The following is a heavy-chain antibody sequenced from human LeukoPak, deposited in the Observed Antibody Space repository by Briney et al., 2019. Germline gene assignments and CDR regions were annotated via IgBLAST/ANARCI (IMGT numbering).Heavy chain of an antibody. CDR1: GGSISSSGYY. J-gene: IGHJ4*02. D-gene: IGHD6-19*01. CDR2: IYYSGST. V-gene: IGHV4-31*03. CDR3: AGDTRQQWAFDY. Sequence: SETLSLTCTVSGGSISSSGYYWSWIRQHPGKGLEWIGYIYYSGSTDYNPSLKSRVTISVDTSKNQFSLKLSSVTAADTAVYYCAGDTRQQWAFDYWGQGTLVTVSS.